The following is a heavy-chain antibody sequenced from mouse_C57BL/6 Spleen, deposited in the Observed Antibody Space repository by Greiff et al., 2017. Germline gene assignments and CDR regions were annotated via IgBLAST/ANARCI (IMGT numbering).Heavy chain of an antibody. J-gene: IGHJ2*01. CDR2: INPSTGGT. CDR1: GYSFTGYY. CDR3: ARWGGDY. Sequence: VHVKQSGPELVKPGASVKISCKASGYSFTGYYMNWVKQSPEKSLEWIGEINPSTGGTTYNQKFKAKATLTVDKSSSTAYMQLKSLTSEDSAVYYCARWGGDYWGQGTTLTVSS. V-gene: IGHV1-42*01.